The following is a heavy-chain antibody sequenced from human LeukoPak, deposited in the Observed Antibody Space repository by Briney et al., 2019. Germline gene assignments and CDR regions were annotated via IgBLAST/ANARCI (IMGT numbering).Heavy chain of an antibody. D-gene: IGHD6-13*01. V-gene: IGHV1-46*01. J-gene: IGHJ4*02. CDR1: GYTFTSYY. CDR2: INPNSGAT. CDR3: ARGPTIAAAGPFDF. Sequence: ASVKVSCKASGYTFTSYYMHWVRQAPGQGLEWMGIINPNSGATTYAQRFQGRVTMTRDTSTRTVYMELSSLRSEDTALYYCARGPTIAAAGPFDFWGQGTLVTVSS.